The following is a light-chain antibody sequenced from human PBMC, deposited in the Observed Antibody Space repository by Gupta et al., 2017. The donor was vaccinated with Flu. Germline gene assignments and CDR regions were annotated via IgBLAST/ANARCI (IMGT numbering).Light chain of an antibody. CDR1: SSNIGGNS. J-gene: IGLJ3*02. CDR3: AAWDDSLSGWV. Sequence: QSVLTQPPSASGTPGQRVSLPCSGSSSNIGGNSVFWSRQIPGTAPKVLIYRNDQRPSGVPDRSSGSKSGTSASLAISGLRSEDEADYYCAAWDDSLSGWVFGGGTKLTVL. CDR2: RND. V-gene: IGLV1-47*01.